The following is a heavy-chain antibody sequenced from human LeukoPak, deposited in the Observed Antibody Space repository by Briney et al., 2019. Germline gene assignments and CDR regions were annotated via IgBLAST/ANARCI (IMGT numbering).Heavy chain of an antibody. CDR1: GYTFTSYG. CDR3: ARVLVTTTDDYYYYYMDV. Sequence: GASVKVSCKASGYTFTSYGISWVRQAPGQELEWMGWISAYNGNTNYAQKLQGRVTMTTDTSTSTAYMELRSLRSDDTAVYYCARVLVTTTDDYYYYYMDVWGKGTTVTISS. CDR2: ISAYNGNT. J-gene: IGHJ6*03. D-gene: IGHD4-17*01. V-gene: IGHV1-18*01.